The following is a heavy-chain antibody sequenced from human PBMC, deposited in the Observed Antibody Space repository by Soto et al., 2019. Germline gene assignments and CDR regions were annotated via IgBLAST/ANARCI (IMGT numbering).Heavy chain of an antibody. J-gene: IGHJ4*02. V-gene: IGHV3-21*01. CDR1: GFTFSSYS. CDR3: ARDNYYGSGRCPDY. CDR2: ISSSSSYI. D-gene: IGHD3-10*01. Sequence: GGSLRLSCAASGFTFSSYSMNWVRQAPGKGLGWVSSISSSSSYIYYADSVKGRFTTSRDNAKNSLYLQMNSLRAEDTAVYYCARDNYYGSGRCPDYWGQGTLVTVSS.